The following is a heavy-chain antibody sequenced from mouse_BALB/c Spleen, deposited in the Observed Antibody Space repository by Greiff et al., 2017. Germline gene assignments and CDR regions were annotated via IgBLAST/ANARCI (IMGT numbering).Heavy chain of an antibody. V-gene: IGHV5-6-5*01. CDR2: ISSGGST. D-gene: IGHD3-3*01. CDR3: ARGRGLDYFDY. CDR1: GFTFSSYA. Sequence: EVQLVESGGGLVKPGGSLKLSCAASGFTFSSYAMSWVRQTPEKRLEWVASISSGGSTYYPDSVKGRFTISRDNARNILYLQVCSLRSEDTAMYYCARGRGLDYFDYWGQGTTLTVSS. J-gene: IGHJ2*01.